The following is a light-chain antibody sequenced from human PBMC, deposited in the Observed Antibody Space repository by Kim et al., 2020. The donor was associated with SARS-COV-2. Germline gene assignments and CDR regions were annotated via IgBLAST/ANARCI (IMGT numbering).Light chain of an antibody. Sequence: APGKTARITCEGDNNGTNSLHWYQEKAGQAPVLVIHYDRDRPSGIPERFSGSKSGDTATLAISRVEAGDEADYYCQVWDSTTDHAVFGGGTQLTVL. V-gene: IGLV3-21*04. CDR2: YDR. CDR3: QVWDSTTDHAV. J-gene: IGLJ2*01. CDR1: NNGTNS.